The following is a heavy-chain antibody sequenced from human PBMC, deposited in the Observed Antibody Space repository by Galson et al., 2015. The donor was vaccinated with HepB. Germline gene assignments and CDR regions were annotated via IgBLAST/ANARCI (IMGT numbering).Heavy chain of an antibody. D-gene: IGHD1-26*01. J-gene: IGHJ6*02. CDR2: ISSSSSYT. CDR3: ARDRGVGAYYYYYGMDV. Sequence: SLRLSCAASGFTFSSYGMHWVRQAPGKGLEWVSYISSSSSYTNYADSVKGRFTISRDNAKNSLYLQMNSLRAEDTAVYYCARDRGVGAYYYYYGMDVWGQGTTVTVSS. CDR1: GFTFSSYG. V-gene: IGHV3-21*05.